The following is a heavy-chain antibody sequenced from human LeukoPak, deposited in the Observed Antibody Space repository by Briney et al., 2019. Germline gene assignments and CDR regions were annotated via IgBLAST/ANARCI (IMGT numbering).Heavy chain of an antibody. CDR3: AKDPIFSGSYGVFDS. D-gene: IGHD1-26*01. V-gene: IGHV3-23*01. J-gene: IGHJ4*02. CDR2: IIDSGNSL. Sequence: GGSLRLSCAATGFTFSSCAMSWVRQAPGKGLEWVSTIIDSGNSLYYADSVEGRFTISRDNSKNTLYLQMNSLRAGDTAVYYCAKDPIFSGSYGVFDSWGQGTLVTVSS. CDR1: GFTFSSCA.